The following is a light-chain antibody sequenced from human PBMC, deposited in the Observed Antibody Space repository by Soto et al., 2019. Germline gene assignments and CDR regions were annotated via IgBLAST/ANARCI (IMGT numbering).Light chain of an antibody. CDR1: QSTSSW. V-gene: IGKV1-5*03. CDR3: QQYNSYSQGT. Sequence: DIQMTQSPSTLSASVGDRVTITCRASQSTSSWLAWYQQKPGKAPKLLIYKASSLESGVPSRFSGSGSGTEFTLTISSLQPDDFATYYCQQYNSYSQGTFGQGTKVDIK. J-gene: IGKJ1*01. CDR2: KAS.